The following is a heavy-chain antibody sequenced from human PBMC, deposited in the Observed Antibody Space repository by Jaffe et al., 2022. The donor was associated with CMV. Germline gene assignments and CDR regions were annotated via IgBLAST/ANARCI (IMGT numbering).Heavy chain of an antibody. CDR1: GDSVSSNSAA. Sequence: QVQLQQSGPGLVKPSQTLSLTCAISGDSVSSNSAAWNWIRQSPSRGLEWLGRTYYRSKWYNDYAVSVKSRITINPDTSKNQFSLQLNSVTPEDTAVYYCARAWLAVAAPGSSVDWFDPWGQGTLVTVSS. J-gene: IGHJ5*02. V-gene: IGHV6-1*01. CDR3: ARAWLAVAAPGSSVDWFDP. CDR2: TYYRSKWYN. D-gene: IGHD6-19*01.